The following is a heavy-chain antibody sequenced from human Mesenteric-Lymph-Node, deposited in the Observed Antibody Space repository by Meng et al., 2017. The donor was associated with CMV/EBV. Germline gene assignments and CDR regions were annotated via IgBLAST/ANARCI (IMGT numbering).Heavy chain of an antibody. CDR1: GFTFSSYA. CDR3: ARGTTATAISGLDY. CDR2: IGGGGSST. J-gene: IGHJ4*02. Sequence: GGSLRLSCAASGFTFSSYAMNWVRQAPGKGLEWVSTIGGGGSSTHYADSVKGRFTISRDNSKNTLYLQMNSLRAEDTAVYYCARGTTATAISGLDYWGQGTLVTVSS. V-gene: IGHV3-23*01. D-gene: IGHD2-21*02.